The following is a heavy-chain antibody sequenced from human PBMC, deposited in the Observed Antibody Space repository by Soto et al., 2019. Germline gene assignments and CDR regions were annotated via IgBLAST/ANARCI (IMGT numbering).Heavy chain of an antibody. CDR2: MNPNSGDT. CDR3: AIVSAWQFYFFMDV. D-gene: IGHD6-19*01. J-gene: IGHJ6*03. Sequence: QVQLVQSGAEVKKPGASVKVSCKASGYTFTNYDINWVRQATGQGLEWMGWMNPNSGDTGYAQNFQGRVTMTRNTSISTAYMELSSLRSEDTAVYYCAIVSAWQFYFFMDVWGKGTTVTVSS. V-gene: IGHV1-8*01. CDR1: GYTFTNYD.